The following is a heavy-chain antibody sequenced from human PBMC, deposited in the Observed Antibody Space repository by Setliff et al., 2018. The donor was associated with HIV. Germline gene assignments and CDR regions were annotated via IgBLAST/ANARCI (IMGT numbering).Heavy chain of an antibody. J-gene: IGHJ4*02. CDR3: AGAYYSSGWYYFDY. CDR1: GGTFSSYA. Sequence: EASVKVSCKASGGTFSSYAISWVRQAPGQGLEWMGGIIPIIGMANYAQKFQGRVTITADKSTSTAYMELSSLRSEDTAVYYCAGAYYSSGWYYFDYWGQGTLVTVSS. D-gene: IGHD6-19*01. CDR2: IIPIIGMA. V-gene: IGHV1-69*10.